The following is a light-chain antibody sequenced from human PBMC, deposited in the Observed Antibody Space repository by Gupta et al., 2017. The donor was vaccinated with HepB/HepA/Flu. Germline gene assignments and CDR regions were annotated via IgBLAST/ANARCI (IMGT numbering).Light chain of an antibody. Sequence: IQMTQSPSSLSASVGDRVTITCRASQAIRNDLGWYQQKPGKAPKLLIYAASTLHSGVPSRFSGGGSGTDFTLTISSLQPEDFATYYCLQDDIYPRTFGQGTKVEIK. J-gene: IGKJ1*01. V-gene: IGKV1-6*01. CDR3: LQDDIYPRT. CDR1: QAIRND. CDR2: AAS.